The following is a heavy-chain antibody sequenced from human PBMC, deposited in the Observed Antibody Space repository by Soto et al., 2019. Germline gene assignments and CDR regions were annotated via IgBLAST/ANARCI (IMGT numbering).Heavy chain of an antibody. V-gene: IGHV4-4*07. Sequence: SETLSLTCSVSGDSISTYYWSWIRQSAGKGLEWIGRTYITGDTNYNPSLKSRLTMSVDTSKNQLSLKLSSVTAADTAVYYCAREYTETVDGPTPFYFDYWGQGAPVTVSS. CDR1: GDSISTYY. CDR3: AREYTETVDGPTPFYFDY. J-gene: IGHJ4*02. D-gene: IGHD6-19*01. CDR2: TYITGDT.